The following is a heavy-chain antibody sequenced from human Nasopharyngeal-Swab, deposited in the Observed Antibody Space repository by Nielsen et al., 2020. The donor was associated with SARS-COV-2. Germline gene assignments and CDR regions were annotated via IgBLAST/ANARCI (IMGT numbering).Heavy chain of an antibody. CDR3: ARAWELLGWFDP. V-gene: IGHV3-21*01. CDR2: ISSSSSYI. D-gene: IGHD1-26*01. J-gene: IGHJ5*02. CDR1: GFTFSSYS. Sequence: GESLKISCAASGFTFSSYSMNWVRQAPGKGLEWVSSISSSSSYIYYADSVKGRFTISRDNAKNSLYLQMNSLRAEDTAVYYCARAWELLGWFDPWGQGTLVIVSS.